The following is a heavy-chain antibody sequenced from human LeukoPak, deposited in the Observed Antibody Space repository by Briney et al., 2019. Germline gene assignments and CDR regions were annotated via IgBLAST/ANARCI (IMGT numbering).Heavy chain of an antibody. Sequence: PGGSLRLSCAASGFTFSSYEMNWVRQAPGKGLEWVSYISSSGSTIYYADSVKGRFTISRDNAKNSLYLQMNSLRAEDTAVYYCARGDYGGNSGFDYWGQGTLATVSS. CDR2: ISSSGSTI. V-gene: IGHV3-48*03. D-gene: IGHD4-23*01. J-gene: IGHJ4*02. CDR1: GFTFSSYE. CDR3: ARGDYGGNSGFDY.